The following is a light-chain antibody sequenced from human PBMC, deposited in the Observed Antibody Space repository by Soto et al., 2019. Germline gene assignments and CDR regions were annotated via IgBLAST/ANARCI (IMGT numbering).Light chain of an antibody. CDR1: QSVRSN. Sequence: DIVLTQSPATLSVSPGERAPLPCRASQSVRSNLAWYQQKPGQGPRLLIFGASTRATNIPARFSGSGSGTEFTLTYSSLQSEDFAVYYCQQYINWPPLTFGGGTKVDIK. J-gene: IGKJ4*01. CDR3: QQYINWPPLT. V-gene: IGKV3-15*01. CDR2: GAS.